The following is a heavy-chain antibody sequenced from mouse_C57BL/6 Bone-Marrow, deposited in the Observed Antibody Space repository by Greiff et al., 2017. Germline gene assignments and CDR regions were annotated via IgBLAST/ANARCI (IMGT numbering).Heavy chain of an antibody. V-gene: IGHV1-31*01. CDR3: ARGGVYFDY. J-gene: IGHJ2*01. CDR2: IYPYNGVS. CDR1: GYLFTGYY. Sequence: EVQLQQPGPDLVKPGASVKIFCKASGYLFTGYYMHWVKQSHGNILDWIGYIYPYNGVSSYNQNFKGKATLTVDKSSSTAYMEIRSLTSEDSAVYYCARGGVYFDYWGQGTTLTVSS.